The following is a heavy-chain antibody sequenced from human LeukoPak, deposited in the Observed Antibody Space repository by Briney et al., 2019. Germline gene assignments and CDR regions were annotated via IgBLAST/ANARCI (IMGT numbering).Heavy chain of an antibody. Sequence: GGSLRLSCAASGFPFSGHAMSWVRQPPGKGLEWVAAISNGKTYYADSVRGRFAISSDDSTNTEYLHMNSLRDEDTALYHCVREAGYCAPVCVKTNWFDPWGQGTLVTVSS. D-gene: IGHD2-15*01. V-gene: IGHV3-23*01. CDR1: GFPFSGHA. CDR2: ISNGKT. J-gene: IGHJ5*02. CDR3: VREAGYCAPVCVKTNWFDP.